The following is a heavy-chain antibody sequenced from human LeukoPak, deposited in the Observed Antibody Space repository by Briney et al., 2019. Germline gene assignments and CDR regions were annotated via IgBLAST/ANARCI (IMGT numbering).Heavy chain of an antibody. CDR3: AKGIKSFGY. D-gene: IGHD3-10*01. V-gene: IGHV3-23*01. CDR1: GFTFSSYA. Sequence: GGSLRLSWAASGFTFSSYAMSWVRQAPGNGLEWVSTIGASGGSTYYADSVKGRFTISRDNSKNTLYLQMNSLRAEDTAVYYCAKGIKSFGYWGQGTLVTVSS. J-gene: IGHJ4*02. CDR2: IGASGGST.